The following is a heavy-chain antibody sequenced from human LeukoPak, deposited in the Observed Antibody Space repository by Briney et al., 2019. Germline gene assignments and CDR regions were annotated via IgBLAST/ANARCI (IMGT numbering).Heavy chain of an antibody. J-gene: IGHJ6*03. CDR2: VYHSGST. V-gene: IGHV4-38-2*02. Sequence: SETLSLTCTVSGYSISSGYYWGWIRQPPGKGLEWIGSVYHSGSTYYNPSLKSRVTISVDTSKNQFSLKLSSVTAADTAVYYCARPRQDKYYDFWSGYRVSSYYMDVWGKGTTVTVSS. CDR1: GYSISSGYY. CDR3: ARPRQDKYYDFWSGYRVSSYYMDV. D-gene: IGHD3-3*01.